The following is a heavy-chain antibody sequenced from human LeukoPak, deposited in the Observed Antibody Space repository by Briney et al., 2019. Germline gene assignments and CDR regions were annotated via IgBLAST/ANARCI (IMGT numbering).Heavy chain of an antibody. CDR2: ITPDDGHG. CDR3: ARSETGDERIGVDY. J-gene: IGHJ4*02. D-gene: IGHD1-14*01. V-gene: IGHV1-8*03. Sequence: GASVKVSCKASGYTFTNYDINWARQAPGQGLEWMGWITPDDGHGGYAQNFQGRVTITRDTSISTAYMELSSLRSDDTAVYYCARSETGDERIGVDYWGQGTLVTVSS. CDR1: GYTFTNYD.